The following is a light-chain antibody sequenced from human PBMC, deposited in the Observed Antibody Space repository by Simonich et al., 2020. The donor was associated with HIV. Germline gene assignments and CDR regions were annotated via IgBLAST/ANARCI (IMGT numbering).Light chain of an antibody. J-gene: IGKJ4*01. V-gene: IGKV4-1*01. Sequence: DIVMTQSPDSLAVSLGESATITCKSSQRVLSSSNNKNSLVWYQQKPGQPPKLLIYWASTRESGVPDLFSGSGSGTDFTLTISSLQAEDVAVYYCQQYYSTPLTFGGGTKVEIK. CDR1: QRVLSSSNNKNS. CDR2: WAS. CDR3: QQYYSTPLT.